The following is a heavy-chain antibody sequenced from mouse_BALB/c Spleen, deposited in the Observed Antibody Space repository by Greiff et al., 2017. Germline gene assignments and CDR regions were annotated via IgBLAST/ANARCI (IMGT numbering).Heavy chain of an antibody. D-gene: IGHD2-1*01. J-gene: IGHJ3*01. CDR1: GFSLTGYG. CDR3: ATSLYYGNPAWFAY. V-gene: IGHV2-6-7*01. Sequence: VQLQESGPGLVAPSQSLSITCTVSGFSLTGYGVNWVRQPPGKGLEWLGMIWGDGSTDYNSALKSRLSISKDNSKSQVFLKMNSLQTDDTARYYCATSLYYGNPAWFAYWGQGTLVTVSA. CDR2: IWGDGST.